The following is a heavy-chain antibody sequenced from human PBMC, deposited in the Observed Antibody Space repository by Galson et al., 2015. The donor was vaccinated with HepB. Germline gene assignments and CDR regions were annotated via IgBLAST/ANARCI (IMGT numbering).Heavy chain of an antibody. CDR1: GFIFDSYA. CDR2: ISNDGSNK. J-gene: IGHJ4*02. CDR3: ASHIY. V-gene: IGHV3-30*04. Sequence: SLRVPCAASGFIFDSYAMNWVRQAPGKGLEWVAVISNDGSNKYYADSVKGRFTISRDNSKNTPYLQMNSLRAEDTAVYYCASHIYWGQGTLVTVSS.